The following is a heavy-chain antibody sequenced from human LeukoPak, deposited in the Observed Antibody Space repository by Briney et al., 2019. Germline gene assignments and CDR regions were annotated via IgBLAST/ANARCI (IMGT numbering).Heavy chain of an antibody. D-gene: IGHD3-10*01. CDR3: ARGGSGSYYFDY. CDR1: GGSTSSGGYY. V-gene: IGHV4-31*03. CDR2: IYYSGST. Sequence: PSQTLSLTCTVSGGSTSSGGYYWGWIRQHPGKGLEWIGYIYYSGSTYYNPSLKSRVSISVDTSKNQFSLKLSSVTAADTAVYYCARGGSGSYYFDYWGQGTLVTVSS. J-gene: IGHJ4*02.